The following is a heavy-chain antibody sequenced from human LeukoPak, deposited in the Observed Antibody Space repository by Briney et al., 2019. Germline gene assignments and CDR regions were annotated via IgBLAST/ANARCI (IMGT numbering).Heavy chain of an antibody. CDR2: IYDDDRT. V-gene: IGHV3-53*05. Sequence: GGSLRLSCTVSGFTVSGTPMDWVRQAPGQGLEWVSVIYDDDRTVYTDSVKGRFTISRDNSKNLVYLQMNSLRPEDSAVYYCARDAAGTQRWVEFDVGGPGTLVTVSS. D-gene: IGHD5-18*01. J-gene: IGHJ5*02. CDR3: ARDAAGTQRWVEFDV. CDR1: GFTVSGTP.